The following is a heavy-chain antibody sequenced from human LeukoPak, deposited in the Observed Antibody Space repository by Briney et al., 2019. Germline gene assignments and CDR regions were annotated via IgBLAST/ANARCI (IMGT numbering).Heavy chain of an antibody. Sequence: GGSLRLSCAASGFTFSSYSMNLVRQAPGKGLEWVSSISSSSSYIYYADSVKGRFTISRDNAKNSLYLRMNSLRAEDTAVYYCAKGDSSGWYNYFDYWGQGTLVTVSS. D-gene: IGHD6-19*01. J-gene: IGHJ4*02. V-gene: IGHV3-21*04. CDR2: ISSSSSYI. CDR3: AKGDSSGWYNYFDY. CDR1: GFTFSSYS.